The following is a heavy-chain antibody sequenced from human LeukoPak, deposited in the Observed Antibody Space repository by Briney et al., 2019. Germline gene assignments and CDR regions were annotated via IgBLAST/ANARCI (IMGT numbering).Heavy chain of an antibody. D-gene: IGHD5-12*01. V-gene: IGHV1-2*06. Sequence: GASVKVSCKASGYTFTGYYMHWVRQAPGQGLEWMGRINPNSGGTNYARKFQGRVTITRDTSISTAYMELSRLRSDDTAVYYCARAVATIADFDYWGQGTLVTVSS. CDR3: ARAVATIADFDY. J-gene: IGHJ4*02. CDR1: GYTFTGYY. CDR2: INPNSGGT.